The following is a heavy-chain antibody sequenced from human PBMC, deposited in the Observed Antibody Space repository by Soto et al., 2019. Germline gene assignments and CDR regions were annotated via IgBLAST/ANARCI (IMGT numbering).Heavy chain of an antibody. CDR3: ARAECSSPDCLTAYYSYGLDV. CDR1: GFTFSSYG. Sequence: PGGSLRLSCAASGFTFSSYGMHWVRQAPGKGLEWVAVISYDGSNEYYADSVKGRFTISRDNSKNTLYLQMNSLRAEDTAVYYCARAECSSPDCLTAYYSYGLDVWGQGSTVTVS. J-gene: IGHJ6*02. V-gene: IGHV3-30*03. D-gene: IGHD3-9*01. CDR2: ISYDGSNE.